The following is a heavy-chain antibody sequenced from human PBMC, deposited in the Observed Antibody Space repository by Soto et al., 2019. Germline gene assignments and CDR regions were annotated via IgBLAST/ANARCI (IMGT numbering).Heavy chain of an antibody. CDR2: ISSSGSTI. CDR1: GVTFSSYE. D-gene: IGHD2-2*01. J-gene: IGHJ5*02. CDR3: ARGQYCSSTSCYRGDWFDP. V-gene: IGHV3-48*03. Sequence: GGSLRLSCAASGVTFSSYEMNWVRQAPGKGLEWVSYISSSGSTIYYADSVKGRFTISRDNAKNSLYLQMNSLRAEDTAVYYCARGQYCSSTSCYRGDWFDPWGQGTLVTVSS.